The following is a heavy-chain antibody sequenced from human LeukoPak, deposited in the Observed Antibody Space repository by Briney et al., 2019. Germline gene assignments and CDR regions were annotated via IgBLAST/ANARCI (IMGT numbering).Heavy chain of an antibody. CDR1: GYTFTGYY. D-gene: IGHD3-9*01. V-gene: IGHV1-2*02. Sequence: ASVKVSCKASGYTFTGYYMHWVRQAPGQGLEWMGWINPNSGGTNYAQKFQGRVTMTRDTSISTAYMELSRLRSDDTAVYYCARDGGGRYFDWLLSGYSYFDDWGQGTLVTVSS. J-gene: IGHJ4*02. CDR3: ARDGGGRYFDWLLSGYSYFDD. CDR2: INPNSGGT.